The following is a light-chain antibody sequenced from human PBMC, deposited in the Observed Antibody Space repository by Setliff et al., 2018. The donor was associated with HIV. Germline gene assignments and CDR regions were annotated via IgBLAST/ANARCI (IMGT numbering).Light chain of an antibody. CDR1: SYDIGYKNC. J-gene: IGLJ1*01. CDR2: DVS. CDR3: SSCTTITTYV. V-gene: IGLV2-14*03. Sequence: LTQPASVSGSPGQSITISCTGTSYDIGYKNCVSWYQQHPGKAPKLIIFDVSNRPSGISDRFSGSKSGNTASLAISGLQAEDEADYYCSSCTTITTYVFGPGTRSPS.